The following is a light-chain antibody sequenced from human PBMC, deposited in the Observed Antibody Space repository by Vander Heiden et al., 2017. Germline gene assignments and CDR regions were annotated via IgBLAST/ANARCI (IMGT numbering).Light chain of an antibody. CDR2: SNN. CDR1: SSNIGSNT. J-gene: IGLJ3*02. V-gene: IGLV1-44*01. Sequence: QSVLTQPPSASGTPGQRVTISCSGSSSNIGSNTANWYQQLPGTAPQPPLYSNNQRPSGVPDRFSGSKSGTSASLAISGLQSEDEADYYCATWDDSLNGWVFGGGTKLTVL. CDR3: ATWDDSLNGWV.